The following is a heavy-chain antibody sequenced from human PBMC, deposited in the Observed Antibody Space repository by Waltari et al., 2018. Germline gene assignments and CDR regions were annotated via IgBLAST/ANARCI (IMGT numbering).Heavy chain of an antibody. CDR1: GLPISSIW. Sequence: EVQLVESGGGLVQPGGSLRLSCAASGLPISSIWMTWVRQAPGKGLEWVANINEDGSEKYYVDSVKGRFTISRDNAKKSLYLQMDTLRVEDTAVYYCARARGLDVWGQGTTVTVSS. CDR3: ARARGLDV. V-gene: IGHV3-7*01. CDR2: INEDGSEK. J-gene: IGHJ6*02.